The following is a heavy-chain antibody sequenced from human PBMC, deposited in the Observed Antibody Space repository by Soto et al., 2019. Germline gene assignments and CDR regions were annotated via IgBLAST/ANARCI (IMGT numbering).Heavy chain of an antibody. Sequence: GGSLRLSCAASGFTVSSNYMSWVRQAPGKGLEWVSVIYSGGSTYYADSVKGRFTISRDNSKNTLYLQMNSLRAEDTAVYYCARARQAYYYYCMDVWGQGTTVTVSS. CDR2: IYSGGST. CDR3: ARARQAYYYYCMDV. J-gene: IGHJ6*02. D-gene: IGHD6-6*01. CDR1: GFTVSSNY. V-gene: IGHV3-53*01.